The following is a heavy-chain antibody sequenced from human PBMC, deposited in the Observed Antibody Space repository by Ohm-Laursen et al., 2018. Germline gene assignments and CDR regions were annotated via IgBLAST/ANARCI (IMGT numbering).Heavy chain of an antibody. J-gene: IGHJ1*01. CDR1: GFTFNNYS. V-gene: IGHV3-21*01. D-gene: IGHD3-22*01. Sequence: GSLRLSCAASGFTFNNYSMTWVRQAPGRGLEWVSSISRTGSNIFYADSVKGRFTISRDNTKNSLSLHMNSLRVEDTAVYYCARGPPPDSGAYYLVPFQHWGQGTLVTVSS. CDR3: ARGPPPDSGAYYLVPFQH. CDR2: ISRTGSNI.